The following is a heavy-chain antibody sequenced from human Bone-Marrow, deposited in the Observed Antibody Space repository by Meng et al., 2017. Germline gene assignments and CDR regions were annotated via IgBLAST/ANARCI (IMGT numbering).Heavy chain of an antibody. CDR1: GRASSRGRYY. D-gene: IGHD6-13*01. V-gene: IGHV4-61*02. CDR3: ARGGIAAAGTPNWFDP. Sequence: GQMEESVAGLVNPSQTLYLALTVWGRASSRGRYYWVWIRQPAGKGLELIGRIYTSGSTNYNPSLKSRVTISVDTSKDQFSLKLSSVTAADTAVYYCARGGIAAAGTPNWFDPWGQGTLVTVSS. J-gene: IGHJ5*02. CDR2: IYTSGST.